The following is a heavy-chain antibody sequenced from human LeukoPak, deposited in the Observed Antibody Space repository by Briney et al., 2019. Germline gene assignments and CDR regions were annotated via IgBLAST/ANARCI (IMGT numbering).Heavy chain of an antibody. CDR2: TYYSGGT. CDR3: ARGRGIAVAGSFWFDP. CDR1: GGSISSDDLY. J-gene: IGHJ5*02. D-gene: IGHD6-19*01. V-gene: IGHV4-30-4*01. Sequence: PSETLSLTCTVSGGSISSDDLYWSWIRQPPGKGLEGIGYTYYSGGTYYNPSLKSRVTISVDTSKNQFSLQLSSVTAADTAVYYCARGRGIAVAGSFWFDPWGQGTLVTVSS.